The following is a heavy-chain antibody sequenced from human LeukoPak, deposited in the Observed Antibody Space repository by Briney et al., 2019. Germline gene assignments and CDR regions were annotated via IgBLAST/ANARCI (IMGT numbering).Heavy chain of an antibody. Sequence: GGSLRLSCAASGFTFSSYAMSWVRQAPGKGLEWVSAIRSDDGSTYYADSVKGRFTISRDNSKNTLYLQMNSLRAEDTAVYYCVKGHCSSTACYYYYYMDVWGKGTTVTVSS. CDR1: GFTFSSYA. J-gene: IGHJ6*03. CDR2: IRSDDGST. D-gene: IGHD2-2*01. CDR3: VKGHCSSTACYYYYYMDV. V-gene: IGHV3-23*01.